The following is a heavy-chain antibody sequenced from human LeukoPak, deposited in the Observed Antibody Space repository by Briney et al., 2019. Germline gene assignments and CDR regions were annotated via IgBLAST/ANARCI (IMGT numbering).Heavy chain of an antibody. CDR2: ISYDGPNK. D-gene: IGHD4-11*01. J-gene: IGHJ4*02. CDR3: AKDAAANVDYPYYFDY. V-gene: IGHV3-30*18. Sequence: PGRSLRLSCAASGFTFNNYGMHWVRQAPGKGLEWVAVISYDGPNKYYADSVKGRFTISRDNSRTTLYLLMNSLRAEDTAVYYCAKDAAANVDYPYYFDYWGQGALVTVSS. CDR1: GFTFNNYG.